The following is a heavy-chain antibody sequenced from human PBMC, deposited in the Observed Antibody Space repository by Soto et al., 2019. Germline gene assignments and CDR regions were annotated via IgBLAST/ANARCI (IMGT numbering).Heavy chain of an antibody. CDR2: ISGSGGST. J-gene: IGHJ6*03. V-gene: IGHV3-23*01. Sequence: AGGSLRLSCAAPGFTFCSYALSWVRPAPGKGLEWVSAISGSGGSTYYADSVKGRFTISRDNSKNTLYLQMNSLRAEDTAVYYCAKANWNYDSSYYYYYMDVWGKGTTVTVSS. CDR1: GFTFCSYA. CDR3: AKANWNYDSSYYYYYMDV. D-gene: IGHD1-7*01.